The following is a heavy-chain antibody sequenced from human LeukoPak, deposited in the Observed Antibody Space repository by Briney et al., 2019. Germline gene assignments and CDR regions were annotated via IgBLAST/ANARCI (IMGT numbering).Heavy chain of an antibody. CDR2: INHSGST. V-gene: IGHV4-34*09. CDR3: ASGLAVVRGVGY. D-gene: IGHD3-10*01. Sequence: PSETLSLTCAVYGGSFSGYYWSWIRQPPGKGLEWIGEINHSGSTYYNPSLKSRVTMSVDTSKTQFSLKLNSVTDADTAVYYCASGLAVVRGVGYWGQGTLVTVSS. J-gene: IGHJ4*02. CDR1: GGSFSGYY.